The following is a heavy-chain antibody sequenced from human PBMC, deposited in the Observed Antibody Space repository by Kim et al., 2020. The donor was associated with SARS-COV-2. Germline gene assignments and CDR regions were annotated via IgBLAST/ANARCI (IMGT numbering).Heavy chain of an antibody. CDR3: ATSFRYFDWSIFDY. CDR1: GYSFTSYW. CDR2: IYPGDSDT. D-gene: IGHD3-9*01. V-gene: IGHV5-51*01. Sequence: GESLKISCKGSGYSFTSYWIGWVRQMHGKGLEWMGIIYPGDSDTRYSPSFQGQVTISADKSISTAYLQWSSLKASDTAIYYCATSFRYFDWSIFDYWGQGTLVTVSS. J-gene: IGHJ4*02.